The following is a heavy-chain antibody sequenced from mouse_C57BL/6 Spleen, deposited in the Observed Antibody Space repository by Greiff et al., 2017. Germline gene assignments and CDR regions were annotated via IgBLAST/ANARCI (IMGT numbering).Heavy chain of an antibody. J-gene: IGHJ4*01. Sequence: VMLVESGAELARPGASVKLSCKASGYTFTSYGISWVKQRTGQGLEWIGEIYPRSGNTYYNEKFKGKATLTSDKSSSTAYMELRSLTSADSAVYFCARCSYGSSFAMDYWGQGTSVTVSS. CDR1: GYTFTSYG. CDR3: ARCSYGSSFAMDY. V-gene: IGHV1-81*01. CDR2: IYPRSGNT. D-gene: IGHD1-1*01.